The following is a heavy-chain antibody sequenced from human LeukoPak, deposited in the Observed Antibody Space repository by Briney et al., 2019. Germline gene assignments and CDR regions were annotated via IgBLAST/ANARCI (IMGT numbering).Heavy chain of an antibody. J-gene: IGHJ4*02. CDR2: ISGSGGST. CDR3: AKVMEVVAALDYFDY. D-gene: IGHD2-15*01. Sequence: GGSLRLSCAASRFIFSSYAMSWVRQAPGKGLEWVSAISGSGGSTYYADSVKGRFAISRDNSKNTLYLQMNSLRAEDTAVYYCAKVMEVVAALDYFDYWGQGTLVTVSS. V-gene: IGHV3-23*01. CDR1: RFIFSSYA.